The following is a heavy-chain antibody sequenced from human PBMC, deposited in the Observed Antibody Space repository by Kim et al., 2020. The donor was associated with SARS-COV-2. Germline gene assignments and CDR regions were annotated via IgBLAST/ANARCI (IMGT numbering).Heavy chain of an antibody. J-gene: IGHJ6*02. D-gene: IGHD2-21*02. CDR2: MNPNSGNT. V-gene: IGHV1-8*01. CDR3: ARTAIDYYYYYGMDV. Sequence: ASVKVSCKASGYTFTSYDINWVRQATGQGLEWMGWMNPNSGNTGNAQKFQGRVTMTRNTSISTAYMELSSLRSEDTAVYYCARTAIDYYYYYGMDVWGQGTTVTVSS. CDR1: GYTFTSYD.